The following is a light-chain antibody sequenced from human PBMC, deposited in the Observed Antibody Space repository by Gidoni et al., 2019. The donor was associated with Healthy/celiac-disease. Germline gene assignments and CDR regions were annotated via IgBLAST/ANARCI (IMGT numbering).Light chain of an antibody. CDR3: QQLET. CDR1: QGISSY. J-gene: IGKJ3*01. CDR2: AAS. Sequence: DVQLTQSPSFLSASVGDRVTIPCRASQGISSYLAWYQQKPAKAPTLLIYAASTLQSGVPSRFRHSASATESTLTLSSLQPKTFATFSSQQLETFGPETKVDIK. V-gene: IGKV1-9*01.